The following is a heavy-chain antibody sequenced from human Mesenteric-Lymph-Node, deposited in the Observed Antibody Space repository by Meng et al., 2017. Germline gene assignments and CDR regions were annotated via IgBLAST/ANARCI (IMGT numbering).Heavy chain of an antibody. CDR3: ARLSYDSSGRYDY. J-gene: IGHJ4*02. V-gene: IGHV3-20*03. CDR2: IRWNGGKT. D-gene: IGHD3-22*01. Sequence: SWVRQGPGKGLEWVSGIRWNGGKTGYADSVKGRFTISRDNAKNSMYLQMNSLRTEDTALYYCARLSYDSSGRYDYWGQGTLVTVSS.